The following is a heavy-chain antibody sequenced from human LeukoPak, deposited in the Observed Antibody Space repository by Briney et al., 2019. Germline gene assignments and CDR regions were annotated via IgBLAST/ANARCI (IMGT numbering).Heavy chain of an antibody. Sequence: PSETLSLTCTVSGGSISSSSYYWGWIRQPPGKGLEWIGSIYYSGSTYYNPSLKSRVTTSVDTSKNQFSLKLSSVTAADTAVYYCARDSGHYYDSSGYPDWGQGTLVTVSS. D-gene: IGHD3-22*01. CDR2: IYYSGST. CDR1: GGSISSSSYY. J-gene: IGHJ4*02. CDR3: ARDSGHYYDSSGYPD. V-gene: IGHV4-39*07.